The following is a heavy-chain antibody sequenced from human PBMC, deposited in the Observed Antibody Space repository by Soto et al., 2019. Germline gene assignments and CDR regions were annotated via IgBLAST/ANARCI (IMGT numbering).Heavy chain of an antibody. J-gene: IGHJ6*02. CDR2: IWYDGSNK. V-gene: IGHV3-33*01. CDR3: ARSLSGPRSYYYGMDV. CDR1: GFTFSSYG. Sequence: GGSLRLSCAASGFTFSSYGMHWVRQAPGKGLEWVAVIWYDGSNKYYADSVKGRFTISRDNSKNTLYLQMNSLRAEDTAVYYCARSLSGPRSYYYGMDVWGQGTTVTVSS.